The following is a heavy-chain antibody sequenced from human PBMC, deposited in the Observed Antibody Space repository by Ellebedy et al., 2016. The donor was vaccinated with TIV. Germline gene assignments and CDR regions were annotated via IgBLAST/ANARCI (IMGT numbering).Heavy chain of an antibody. CDR2: IGSADDT. D-gene: IGHD3-22*01. CDR3: ARGGFHDNSGYSNNYNYYGMDV. J-gene: IGHJ6*02. CDR1: GFDFSNYD. V-gene: IGHV3-13*01. Sequence: GESLKISXLASGFDFSNYDMHWVRQATGKGLEWVSAIGSADDTYYLGSVKGRFTIARDNAENSLYLQMNNLGGGDTAVYYCARGGFHDNSGYSNNYNYYGMDVWGQGTTVIVSS.